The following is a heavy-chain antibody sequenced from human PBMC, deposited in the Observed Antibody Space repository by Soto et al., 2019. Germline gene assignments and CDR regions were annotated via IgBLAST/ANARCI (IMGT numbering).Heavy chain of an antibody. CDR2: INAGNGNT. D-gene: IGHD3-3*01. CDR1: GYTFTSYA. Sequence: ASVKVSCKASGYTFTSYAMHWVRQAPGQRLEWMGWINAGNGNTKYSQKFQGRVTITRDTSASTAYMELSSLRSEDTAVYYCARGRYYDFWSGPKSRCFDPWDQGTLVTVSS. J-gene: IGHJ5*02. CDR3: ARGRYYDFWSGPKSRCFDP. V-gene: IGHV1-3*01.